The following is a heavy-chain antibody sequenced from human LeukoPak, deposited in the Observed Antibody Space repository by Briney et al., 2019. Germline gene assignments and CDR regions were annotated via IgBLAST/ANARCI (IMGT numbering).Heavy chain of an antibody. V-gene: IGHV3-7*03. D-gene: IGHD3-9*01. CDR1: GYTFSGFW. J-gene: IGHJ4*02. Sequence: PGGSLRLSCAVSGYTFSGFWMSWSRQAPGKGLEWVASINSDGSEGYYADVVKGRFTISRDNAKNSLYLQINSLRAEDTAVYYCASGNNDWSLGGQGTLVTVSS. CDR2: INSDGSEG. CDR3: ASGNNDWSL.